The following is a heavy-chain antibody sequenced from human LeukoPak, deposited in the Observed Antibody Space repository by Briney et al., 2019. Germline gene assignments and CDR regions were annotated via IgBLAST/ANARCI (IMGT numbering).Heavy chain of an antibody. V-gene: IGHV3-23*01. CDR1: GFTFNTFS. CDR3: AKKLFTGMGYYFDS. J-gene: IGHJ4*02. CDR2: LSDSGGIT. D-gene: IGHD3-10*01. Sequence: GVTLRLSCAASGFTFNTFSMSWVSQASGKGLVWVPTLSDSGGITDYADSVRGRFTISRDNSKNTLYLQMNSLRAEDTALYYCAKKLFTGMGYYFDSWGQGTLVTVSS.